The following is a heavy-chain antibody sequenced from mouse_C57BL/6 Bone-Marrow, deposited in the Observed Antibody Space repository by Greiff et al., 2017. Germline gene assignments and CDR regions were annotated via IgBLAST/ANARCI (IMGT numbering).Heavy chain of an antibody. CDR3: ARDGYYAMDY. V-gene: IGHV1-81*01. CDR1: GYTFTSYG. Sequence: QVQLQQSGAELARPGASVKLSCKASGYTFTSYGISWVKQRTGQGLEWIGEIYPRSGNTYYNEKFKGKATLTADKSSSTAYMELRSLTYEDSAVYFCARDGYYAMDYWGQGTSVTVSS. J-gene: IGHJ4*01. D-gene: IGHD2-3*01. CDR2: IYPRSGNT.